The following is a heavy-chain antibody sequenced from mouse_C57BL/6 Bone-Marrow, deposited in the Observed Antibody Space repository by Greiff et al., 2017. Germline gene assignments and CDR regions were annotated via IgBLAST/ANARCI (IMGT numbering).Heavy chain of an antibody. V-gene: IGHV1-55*01. CDR3: ASVVVATDYAMDY. Sequence: QVQLKQPGAELVKPGASVKMSCKASGYTFTSYWITWVKQRPGQGLEWIGDIYPGSGSTNYNEKFKSKATLTVDTSSSTAYMQLSSLTSEDSAVYYCASVVVATDYAMDYWGQGTSVTVSS. D-gene: IGHD1-1*01. J-gene: IGHJ4*01. CDR1: GYTFTSYW. CDR2: IYPGSGST.